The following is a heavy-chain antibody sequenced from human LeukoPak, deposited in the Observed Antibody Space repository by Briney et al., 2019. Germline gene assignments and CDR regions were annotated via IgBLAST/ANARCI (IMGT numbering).Heavy chain of an antibody. V-gene: IGHV4-59*08. D-gene: IGHD2-2*02. CDR2: IYHSGST. CDR3: ARHDCSSTSCHNKGYFDL. CDR1: GVSISSYY. Sequence: SETLSLTCTVSGVSISSYYWSWIRQPPGKGLEWIGSIYHSGSTYYNPSLKSRVTISVDTSKNQFSLKLSSVTAADTAVYYCARHDCSSTSCHNKGYFDLWGRGALVTVSS. J-gene: IGHJ2*01.